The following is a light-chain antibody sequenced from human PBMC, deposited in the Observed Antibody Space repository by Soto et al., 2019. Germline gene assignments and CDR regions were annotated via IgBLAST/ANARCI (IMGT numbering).Light chain of an antibody. V-gene: IGLV2-14*03. CDR1: SSDVGTYNF. CDR3: SAYTVSRTYV. Sequence: SVLTQPASVSGSPGQSVTISCTGTSSDVGTYNFVSWHQQHPGKAPKLMIYNVYDRPSGISYRFSGSKSGNTASLTISGLQGEDEADYDCSAYTVSRTYVFGTGTKVTVL. J-gene: IGLJ1*01. CDR2: NVY.